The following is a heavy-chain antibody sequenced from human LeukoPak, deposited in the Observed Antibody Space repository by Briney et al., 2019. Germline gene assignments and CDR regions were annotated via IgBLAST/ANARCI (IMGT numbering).Heavy chain of an antibody. J-gene: IGHJ6*03. CDR3: ARGDLYYFYYMDV. CDR2: INPSGDDT. CDR1: GYTFTSYA. Sequence: GASVKVSCKASGYTFTSYAMNWVRQAPGQGLEWMGLINPSGDDTDYAQKFQGRVTMTRDTSTSTVYMDLSSLRSEDTAVYYCARGDLYYFYYMDVWGKGTTVTVSS. V-gene: IGHV1-46*01.